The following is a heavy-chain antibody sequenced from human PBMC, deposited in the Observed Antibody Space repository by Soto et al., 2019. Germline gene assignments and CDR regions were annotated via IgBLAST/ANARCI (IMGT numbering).Heavy chain of an antibody. V-gene: IGHV4-59*12. CDR3: ARSTYDSSGYPDY. D-gene: IGHD3-22*01. J-gene: IGHJ4*02. CDR1: GGSISGYY. CDR2: VYDGST. Sequence: SETLSLTCTVSGGSISGYYWSWIRQPPGKGLEWIGYVYDGSTNYNPSLRSRVTISVDTSKNYFSLKVNSVTAEDTAVYYCARSTYDSSGYPDYWGQGTLVTVSS.